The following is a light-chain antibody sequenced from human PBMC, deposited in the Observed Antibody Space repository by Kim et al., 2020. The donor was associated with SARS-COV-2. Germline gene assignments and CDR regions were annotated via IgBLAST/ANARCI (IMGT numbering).Light chain of an antibody. J-gene: IGLJ3*02. V-gene: IGLV2-14*04. CDR1: SSDVGGYNY. CDR2: DVS. Sequence: QSITISCTGTSSDVGGYNYVSWYQQHPGKAPKLMIYDVSRRPSGVSNRFSGSKSGNTASLTISGLQAEDEADYYCSSYTRSSSFGFGGGTQLTVL. CDR3: SSYTRSSSFG.